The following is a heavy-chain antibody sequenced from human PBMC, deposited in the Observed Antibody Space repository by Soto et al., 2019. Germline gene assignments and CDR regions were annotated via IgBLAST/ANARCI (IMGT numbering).Heavy chain of an antibody. CDR1: GGTLSSYA. J-gene: IGHJ5*02. V-gene: IGHV1-69*13. CDR3: ARTYTGLGLRGLNWFDP. Sequence: SVKVSCKASGGTLSSYAISWVRQAPGQGLEWMGGIIPIFGTANYAQKFQGRVTITADESTSTAYMELSSLRSEDTAVYYCARTYTGLGLRGLNWFDPWGKGTLVTVSS. CDR2: IIPIFGTA. D-gene: IGHD3-10*01.